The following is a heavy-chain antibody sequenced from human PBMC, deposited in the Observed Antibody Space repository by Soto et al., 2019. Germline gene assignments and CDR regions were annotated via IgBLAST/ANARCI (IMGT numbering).Heavy chain of an antibody. V-gene: IGHV1-18*01. CDR1: GYRFTNYG. CDR2: ISAFNGNT. D-gene: IGHD6-19*01. Sequence: QDQLLQSGAEVKKPGASVTVSCKASGYRFTNYGIPWVRHAPGQGLEWMGWISAFNGNTHYAQKIQGRVTMTTDACTSKAYMQLRSLRSDDTGVDYCARDRGVAPPVAGDAHYYYYMDVWGKGTTVTVSS. CDR3: ARDRGVAPPVAGDAHYYYYMDV. J-gene: IGHJ6*03.